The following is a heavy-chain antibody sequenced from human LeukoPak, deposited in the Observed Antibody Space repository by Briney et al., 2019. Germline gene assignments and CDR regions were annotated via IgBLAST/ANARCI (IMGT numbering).Heavy chain of an antibody. CDR2: ISSSSSYI. Sequence: GGSLRLSXAASGFTFSSYSMNWVRQAPGKGLEWVSSISSSSSYIYYADSVKGRFTISRDNAKNSLYLQMNSLRAEDTAVYYCARDPRGYCSSTSCYPDAFDIWGQGTMVTVSS. J-gene: IGHJ3*02. D-gene: IGHD2-2*01. CDR1: GFTFSSYS. CDR3: ARDPRGYCSSTSCYPDAFDI. V-gene: IGHV3-21*01.